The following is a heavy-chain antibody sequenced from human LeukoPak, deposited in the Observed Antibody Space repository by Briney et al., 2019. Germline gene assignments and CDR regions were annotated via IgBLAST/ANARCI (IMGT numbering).Heavy chain of an antibody. CDR2: IYYSGST. CDR1: GGSISSYY. V-gene: IGHV4-59*08. D-gene: IGHD1-26*01. CDR3: ARQGVGAPNVVDAFDI. J-gene: IGHJ3*02. Sequence: PSETLSLTCTVSGGSISSYYWSWIRQPPGKGLEWIGYIYYSGSTNYNPSLKSRVTISVDTSKNQFSLKLSSVTAADTAVYYCARQGVGAPNVVDAFDIWGQGTMVTVSS.